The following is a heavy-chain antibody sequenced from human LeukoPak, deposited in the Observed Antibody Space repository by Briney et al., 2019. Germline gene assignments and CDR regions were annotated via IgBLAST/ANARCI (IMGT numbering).Heavy chain of an antibody. Sequence: GRSLRLSCAASGFTFDDYAMHWVRQAPGKGLEWVSGISWNSGSIGYADSVKGRFTISRDNAKNSLYLQMNSLRAEDTAVYYCARDVGVWHVWGQGTTVTVSS. D-gene: IGHD3-10*01. CDR1: GFTFDDYA. J-gene: IGHJ6*02. CDR2: ISWNSGSI. CDR3: ARDVGVWHV. V-gene: IGHV3-9*01.